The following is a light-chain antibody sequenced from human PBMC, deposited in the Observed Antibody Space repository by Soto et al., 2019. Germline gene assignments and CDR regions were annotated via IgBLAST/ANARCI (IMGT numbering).Light chain of an antibody. CDR3: QQYNTAAWT. CDR1: QSISFW. Sequence: DIQMTQSPSTLSASVGDRVTITCRASQSISFWLAWYQHKPGKAPKLLIYRASSLESGVPSRFSGSGSGTEFTLTISSLHLDDFATYYCQQYNTAAWTFGRGTKVESK. V-gene: IGKV1-5*03. J-gene: IGKJ1*01. CDR2: RAS.